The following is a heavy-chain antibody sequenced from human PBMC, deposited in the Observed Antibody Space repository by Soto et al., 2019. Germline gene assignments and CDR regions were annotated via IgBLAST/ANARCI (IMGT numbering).Heavy chain of an antibody. V-gene: IGHV3-33*01. CDR2: IWYDGSNK. D-gene: IGHD2-2*01. CDR3: ARDRLPSGMGYGMDV. CDR1: GFTFSSYG. Sequence: QVQLVESGGGVVQPGRSLRLSCAASGFTFSSYGMHWVRQAPGKGLAWVAVIWYDGSNKYYADSVKGRFTISRDNSKNPLYLQMNSLRAEDTAVYYCARDRLPSGMGYGMDVWGQGTTVTVSS. J-gene: IGHJ6*02.